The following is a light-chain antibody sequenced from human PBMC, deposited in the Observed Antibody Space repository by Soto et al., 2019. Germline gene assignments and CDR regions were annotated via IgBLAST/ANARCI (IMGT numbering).Light chain of an antibody. CDR1: SSDIGANNY. CDR2: DVT. CDR3: SSYTTSSTL. Sequence: QSALTQPASVSGSPGQSITISCTGTSSDIGANNYVSWYQQHPGKAPKLMIYDVTNRPSGVSNCFSGSKSGNTASLTVSGLQAEDEADYYCSSYTTSSTLFGGGTKLTVL. J-gene: IGLJ2*01. V-gene: IGLV2-14*03.